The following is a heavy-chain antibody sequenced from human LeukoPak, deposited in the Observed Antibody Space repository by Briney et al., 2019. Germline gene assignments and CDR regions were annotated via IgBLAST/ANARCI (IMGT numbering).Heavy chain of an antibody. CDR3: ATWDIVVVVASDY. V-gene: IGHV3-48*04. CDR1: GFTFSSYS. D-gene: IGHD2-15*01. Sequence: GGSLRLSCAASGFTFSSYSMNWVRQAPGKGLEWVSYISGSSSTIYYVDSVKGRFTISRDNAKNSLYLQMNSLRAEDTAVYYCATWDIVVVVASDYWGQGTLVTVSS. J-gene: IGHJ4*02. CDR2: ISGSSSTI.